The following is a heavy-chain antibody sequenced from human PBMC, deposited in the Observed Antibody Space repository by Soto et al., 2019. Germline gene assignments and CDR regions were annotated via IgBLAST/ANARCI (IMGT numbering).Heavy chain of an antibody. J-gene: IGHJ4*02. D-gene: IGHD3-10*01. Sequence: GGSLRLSCAASGFTFSSYAMSWVRQAPGKGLEWVSAISGSGGSTYYADYVKGRFTISRDNSKNTLYLQMNSLRAEDTAVYYFAKDTLMKITMVQGVNNYFFDYLGQGTLDTVSS. CDR2: ISGSGGST. CDR1: GFTFSSYA. V-gene: IGHV3-23*01. CDR3: AKDTLMKITMVQGVNNYFFDY.